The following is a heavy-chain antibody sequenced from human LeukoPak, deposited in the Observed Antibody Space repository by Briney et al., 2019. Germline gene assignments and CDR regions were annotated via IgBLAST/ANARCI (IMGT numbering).Heavy chain of an antibody. CDR3: ARDQYGAFDI. Sequence: PGGSLRLSCAASGFTFSGFWMHWVRQAPGKGLVWVSRINGDGSSRSHADSVKGRFTISRDNAKNTLYLQMNSLRAEDTAVYYCARDQYGAFDIWGQGTVVAVSA. D-gene: IGHD4-17*01. J-gene: IGHJ3*02. V-gene: IGHV3-74*01. CDR1: GFTFSGFW. CDR2: INGDGSSR.